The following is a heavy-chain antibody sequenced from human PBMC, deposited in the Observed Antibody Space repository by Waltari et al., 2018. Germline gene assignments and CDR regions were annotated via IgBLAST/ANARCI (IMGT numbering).Heavy chain of an antibody. D-gene: IGHD6-13*01. J-gene: IGHJ4*02. V-gene: IGHV3-21*01. CDR2: ISSSSSYI. CDR1: GFTFSSYS. Sequence: EVQLVESGGGLVKPGGSLRLSCAASGFTFSSYSMTWVRQAPGKGLEWVSSISSSSSYIYYADSVKGRFTISRDNAKNSLYLQMNSLRAEDTAVYYCARQPFKDLTRAAAGKEDYYFDYWGQGTLVTVSS. CDR3: ARQPFKDLTRAAAGKEDYYFDY.